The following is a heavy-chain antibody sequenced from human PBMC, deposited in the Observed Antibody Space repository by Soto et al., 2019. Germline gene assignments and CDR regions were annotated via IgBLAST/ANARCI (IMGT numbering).Heavy chain of an antibody. Sequence: ASVKVSCKASGYTFTSYYMHWVRQAPGQGLEWMGIINPSGGSTSYAQKFQGRVTMTRDTSTSTVYMELSSLRSEDTAVYYCARVGGHDYGGNSGAFDIWGQGTMVTVS. CDR2: INPSGGST. J-gene: IGHJ3*02. D-gene: IGHD4-17*01. V-gene: IGHV1-46*01. CDR3: ARVGGHDYGGNSGAFDI. CDR1: GYTFTSYY.